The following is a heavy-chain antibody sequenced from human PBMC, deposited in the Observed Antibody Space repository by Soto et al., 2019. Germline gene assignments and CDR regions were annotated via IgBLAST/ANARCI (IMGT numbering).Heavy chain of an antibody. CDR3: AKDASGWSVT. Sequence: EVQLVESGGDLVQPGGSLRLSCAASGFTLSNFWMSWVRQTPGRGLEWVANMNQDGSEKYYLDSVRGRFTISRDNAKNSLCLHINSLRAEDTAVYYCAKDASGWSVTWGQGTPVIVSS. CDR1: GFTLSNFW. J-gene: IGHJ5*02. V-gene: IGHV3-7*04. CDR2: MNQDGSEK. D-gene: IGHD6-19*01.